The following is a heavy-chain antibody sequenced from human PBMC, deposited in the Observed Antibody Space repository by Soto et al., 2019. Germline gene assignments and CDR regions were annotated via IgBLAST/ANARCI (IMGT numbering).Heavy chain of an antibody. CDR1: GGSISSGGYY. CDR3: ARSFPTYYYDSSGPGRAFDI. Sequence: QVQLQESGPGLVKPSQTLSLTCTVSGGSISSGGYYWSWIRQHPGKGLEWIGYIYYSGSTCYNPSLKSRVTISVDTSKNQFSLKLSSVTAADTAVYYCARSFPTYYYDSSGPGRAFDIWGQGTMVTVSS. J-gene: IGHJ3*02. D-gene: IGHD3-22*01. CDR2: IYYSGST. V-gene: IGHV4-31*03.